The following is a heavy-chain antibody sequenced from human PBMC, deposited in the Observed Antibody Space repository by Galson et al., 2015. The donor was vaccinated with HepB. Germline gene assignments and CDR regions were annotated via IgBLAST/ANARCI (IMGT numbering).Heavy chain of an antibody. Sequence: SLRLSCATSGFTFSGYDMSWVRQAPGKGLEWASVIDASGSHTYYADSVKGRFSISRDTSRSTVYLQMNSLRTGDTGVYYCARKVAHDFWGQGTLVTVSS. D-gene: IGHD2-15*01. J-gene: IGHJ4*02. CDR3: ARKVAHDF. CDR2: IDASGSHT. V-gene: IGHV3-23*01. CDR1: GFTFSGYD.